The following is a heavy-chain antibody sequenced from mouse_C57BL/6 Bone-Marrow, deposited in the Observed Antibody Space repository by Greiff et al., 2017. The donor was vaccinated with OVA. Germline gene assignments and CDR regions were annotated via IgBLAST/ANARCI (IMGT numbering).Heavy chain of an antibody. Sequence: EVKVVESGGGLVKPGGSLKLSCAASGFTFSSYTMSWVRQTPEKRLEWVATISGGGGNTYYTDSVKGRFTISRDNAKNTLYLQMSSLWSEDTALYYCARQKLRPRYFDVWGTGTTVTVSS. V-gene: IGHV5-9*01. J-gene: IGHJ1*03. CDR1: GFTFSSYT. CDR2: ISGGGGNT. D-gene: IGHD2-4*01. CDR3: ARQKLRPRYFDV.